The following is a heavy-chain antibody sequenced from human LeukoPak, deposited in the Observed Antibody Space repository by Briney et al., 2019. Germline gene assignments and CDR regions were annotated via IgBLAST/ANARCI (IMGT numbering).Heavy chain of an antibody. Sequence: ASVKVSCKASGYTFTSYGVSWVRQAPGQGLEWMGWISAYNGNTDYAQKLQGRVTMTTDTSTSTAYMELRSLRSDDTAVYYCASLNGDSSQFDYWGQGTLVTVSS. V-gene: IGHV1-18*01. CDR2: ISAYNGNT. CDR1: GYTFTSYG. D-gene: IGHD4-17*01. CDR3: ASLNGDSSQFDY. J-gene: IGHJ4*02.